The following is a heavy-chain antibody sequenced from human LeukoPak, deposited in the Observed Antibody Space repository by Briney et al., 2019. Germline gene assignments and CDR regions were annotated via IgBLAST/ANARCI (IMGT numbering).Heavy chain of an antibody. CDR1: GYTFTSYD. J-gene: IGHJ4*02. CDR2: MNPNSGNT. D-gene: IGHD6-13*01. Sequence: ASVKVSCKASGYTFTSYDINWVRQATGKGLEWMGWMNPNSGNTDYAQKFQGRVTMTRNTSISTAYMELRSLRSEDAAVYYCARGQDLIAAAGNLNDYWGQGTLVTVSS. CDR3: ARGQDLIAAAGNLNDY. V-gene: IGHV1-8*01.